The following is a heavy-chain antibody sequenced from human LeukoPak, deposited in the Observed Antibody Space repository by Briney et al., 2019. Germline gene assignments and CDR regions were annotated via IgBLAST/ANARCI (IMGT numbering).Heavy chain of an antibody. CDR3: ARRAGAYSHPYDY. D-gene: IGHD4/OR15-4a*01. CDR2: IYSDNT. J-gene: IGHJ4*02. V-gene: IGHV3-53*01. Sequence: GGSLRLSCTVSGFTVSTNSMSWVRQAPGKGLEWVSFIYSDNTHYSDSVKGRFTISRDNSKNTLYLQMNSLRAEDTAVYYCARRAGAYSHPYDYWGQGTLVTVSS. CDR1: GFTVSTNS.